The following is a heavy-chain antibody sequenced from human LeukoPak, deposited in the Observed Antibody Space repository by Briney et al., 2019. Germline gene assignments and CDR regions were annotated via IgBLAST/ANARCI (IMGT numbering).Heavy chain of an antibody. J-gene: IGHJ6*02. Sequence: PSETLSLTCTVSGGSISSYYWSWIRQPPGKGLEWIGYIYYSGSTNYNPSLKSRVTISVDTSKNQFSLKLSSVTAADTAVYYCARAWSSSWHGHYYYGMDVWGQGTTVTVSS. CDR1: GGSISSYY. V-gene: IGHV4-59*01. CDR3: ARAWSSSWHGHYYYGMDV. D-gene: IGHD6-13*01. CDR2: IYYSGST.